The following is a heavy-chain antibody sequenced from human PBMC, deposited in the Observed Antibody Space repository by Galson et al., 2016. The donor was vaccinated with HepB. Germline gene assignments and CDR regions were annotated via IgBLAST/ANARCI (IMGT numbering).Heavy chain of an antibody. V-gene: IGHV5-51*01. CDR2: IYPGDSDT. J-gene: IGHJ4*02. CDR3: ARSFQAYYFDY. Sequence: QSGAEVKKPGESLKISCKGSGYRFSSYYIAWVRQMPGKGLEWMGIIYPGDSDTRYSPSFQGQVTISADKSITTAYLQWSSLKASDTTIDYCARSFQAYYFDYWGQGALVTVSS. CDR1: GYRFSSYY.